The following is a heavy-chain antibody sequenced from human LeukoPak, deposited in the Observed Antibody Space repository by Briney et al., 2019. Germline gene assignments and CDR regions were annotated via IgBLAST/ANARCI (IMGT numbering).Heavy chain of an antibody. J-gene: IGHJ4*02. CDR2: MNPNSGNT. CDR3: VRGAGFCSSTSCSLGY. D-gene: IGHD2-2*01. CDR1: GYTFTSYD. V-gene: IGHV1-8*03. Sequence: GASVKVSCKASGYTFTSYDINWVRQATGQGLEWMGWMNPNSGNTGYAQNFQGRVTITRNTSISTAYMELSSLRSEDTAVYYCVRGAGFCSSTSCSLGYWGQGTLVTVSS.